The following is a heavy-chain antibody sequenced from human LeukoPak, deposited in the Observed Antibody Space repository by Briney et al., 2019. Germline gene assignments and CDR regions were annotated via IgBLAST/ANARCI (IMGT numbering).Heavy chain of an antibody. CDR2: IYYSGST. D-gene: IGHD6-19*01. CDR1: GGSISSYY. V-gene: IGHV4-59*01. Sequence: PSETLSLTCTVSGGSISSYYWSWIRQPPGKGLEWIGYIYYSGSTNYNPSLKSRGTISVDTSKNQFSLKLSSVTAADTAVYYCARDMAGYYFDYWGQGTLVTVSS. J-gene: IGHJ4*02. CDR3: ARDMAGYYFDY.